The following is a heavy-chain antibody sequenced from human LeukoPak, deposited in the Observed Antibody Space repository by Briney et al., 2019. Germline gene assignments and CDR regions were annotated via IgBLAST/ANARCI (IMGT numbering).Heavy chain of an antibody. CDR3: ARVGGSNYYYYGMDV. CDR1: GGSISSYY. D-gene: IGHD2-15*01. J-gene: IGHJ6*02. CDR2: IYYGENT. V-gene: IGHV4-59*01. Sequence: SETLSLTCTVSGGSISSYYWSWIRQPTEKGLEWIGYIYYGENTNYNPSLKSRVTMSVDTSMNQFSLKLSSVTAADTAVYYCARVGGSNYYYYGMDVCGQGTTVTVSS.